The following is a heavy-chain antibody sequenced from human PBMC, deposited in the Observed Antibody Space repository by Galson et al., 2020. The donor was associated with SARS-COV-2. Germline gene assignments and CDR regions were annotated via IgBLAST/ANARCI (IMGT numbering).Heavy chain of an antibody. D-gene: IGHD3-10*01. CDR2: INHSGST. V-gene: IGHV4-34*01. Sequence: SETLSLTCAVYGGSFSGYYWSWIRQPPGKGLEWIGEINHSGSTNYNQSLKSRVTISVDTSKNQFSLKLSSVTAADTAVYYCARKFPPAAYSSSSTMVRGVICWFDPWGQGTLVTVSS. CDR1: GGSFSGYY. J-gene: IGHJ5*02. CDR3: ARKFPPAAYSSSSTMVRGVICWFDP.